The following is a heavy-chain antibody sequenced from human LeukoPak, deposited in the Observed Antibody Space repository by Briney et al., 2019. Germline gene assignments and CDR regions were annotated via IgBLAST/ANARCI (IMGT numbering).Heavy chain of an antibody. D-gene: IGHD6-19*01. CDR3: ARVGYSSGWYGYYYYGMDV. Sequence: ASVKVSCKASGYTFTCYVINWVRQAPGQGLEWMGWMNPNSGNTGYAQKFQGRVTMTRNTSISTAYMELSSLRSEDTAVYYCARVGYSSGWYGYYYYGMDVWGQGTTVTVSS. CDR1: GYTFTCYV. V-gene: IGHV1-8*01. CDR2: MNPNSGNT. J-gene: IGHJ6*02.